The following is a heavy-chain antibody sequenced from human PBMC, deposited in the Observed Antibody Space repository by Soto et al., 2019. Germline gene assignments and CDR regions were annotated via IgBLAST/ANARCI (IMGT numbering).Heavy chain of an antibody. J-gene: IGHJ4*02. V-gene: IGHV3-53*04. Sequence: EVQLVESGGDLVQPGGSQRLSCAASGFTVSSNFMSWVRQAPGKGLEWVSVIHSGGSTYYADSVKGRFTISRPNSENSVYLQMNSLKAEDTAVYFCARAVSSWATYYFDYWGQGTLVTVSS. CDR3: ARAVSSWATYYFDY. CDR1: GFTVSSNF. CDR2: IHSGGST. D-gene: IGHD6-13*01.